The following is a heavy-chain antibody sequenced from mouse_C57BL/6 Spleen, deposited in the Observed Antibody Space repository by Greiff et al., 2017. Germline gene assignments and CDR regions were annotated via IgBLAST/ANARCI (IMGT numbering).Heavy chain of an antibody. CDR1: GYTFTSYW. CDR3: AREGLRCPFDY. Sequence: VQLQQPGAELVKPGASVTMSCKASGYTFTSYWITWVKQRPGQGLEWIGVIYPGSGSTNYNEKFTSMATLTVDTSSSTAYMQLSSLTSEDSAVYYCAREGLRCPFDYWGQGTTLTVSS. J-gene: IGHJ2*01. D-gene: IGHD6-1*01. CDR2: IYPGSGST. V-gene: IGHV1-55*01.